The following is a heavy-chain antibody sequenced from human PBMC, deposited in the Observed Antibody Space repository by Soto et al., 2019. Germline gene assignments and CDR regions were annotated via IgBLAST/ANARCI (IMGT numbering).Heavy chain of an antibody. CDR1: GITFSNYA. CDR2: ISGSGGDT. Sequence: GGSLSLSCAASGITFSNYAMNWVRQAPGKGLEWVSVISGSGGDTHYADSVKGRFSISRDNSKNTLYLQMNSLRVEDTAVYYCARDNPLFSFGYQRGSYFDYWGQGALVTVSS. CDR3: ARDNPLFSFGYQRGSYFDY. J-gene: IGHJ4*02. V-gene: IGHV3-23*01. D-gene: IGHD3-22*01.